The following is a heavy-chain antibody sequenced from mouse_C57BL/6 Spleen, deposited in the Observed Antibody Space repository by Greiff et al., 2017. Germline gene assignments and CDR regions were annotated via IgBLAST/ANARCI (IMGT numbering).Heavy chain of an antibody. V-gene: IGHV5-9*01. CDR2: ISGGGGNT. CDR3: ARQGGYDYGLDY. CDR1: GFTFSSYT. D-gene: IGHD2-4*01. Sequence: EVKVVESGGGLVKPGGSLKLSCAASGFTFSSYTMSWVRQTPEKRLEWVATISGGGGNTYYPDSVKGRFTISRDNAKNTLYLQMSSLRSEDTALYDCARQGGYDYGLDYWGQGTTLTVSS. J-gene: IGHJ2*01.